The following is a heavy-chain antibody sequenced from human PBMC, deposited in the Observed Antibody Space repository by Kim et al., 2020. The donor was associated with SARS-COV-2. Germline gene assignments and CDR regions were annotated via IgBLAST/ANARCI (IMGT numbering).Heavy chain of an antibody. CDR3: RKDISRWSADV. CDR1: GFTSGDYD. Sequence: GGSLRLSCVASGFTSGDYDMHWVRQATGKGLEWVSGISWTGGEFYPADVLRGFSTTSQNLDSNFLHLRIDKLTLDESAYYYCRKDISRWSADVGTQGTKV. D-gene: IGHD3-3*01. V-gene: IGHV3-9*02. CDR2: ISWTGGEF. J-gene: IGHJ6*02.